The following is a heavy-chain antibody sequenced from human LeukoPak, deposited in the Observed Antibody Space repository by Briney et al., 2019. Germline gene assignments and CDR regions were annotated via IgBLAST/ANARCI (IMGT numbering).Heavy chain of an antibody. V-gene: IGHV3-48*03. J-gene: IGHJ4*02. CDR2: ISSSGSTI. CDR3: ARDRAVALLDY. Sequence: GGSLRLSCAASGFTFSSYERNWVRQARGKGLEWVSYISSSGSTIYYADSVKGRFTISRDNAKNSLYLQMNSLRAEDTAVYYCARDRAVALLDYWGQGTLVTVSS. D-gene: IGHD6-19*01. CDR1: GFTFSSYE.